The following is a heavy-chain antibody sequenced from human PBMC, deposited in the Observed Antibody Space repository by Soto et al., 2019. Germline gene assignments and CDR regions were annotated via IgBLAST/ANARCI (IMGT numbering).Heavy chain of an antibody. V-gene: IGHV3-30-3*01. CDR2: ISYDGSNK. J-gene: IGHJ4*02. CDR1: GFTFSSYT. Sequence: GGSLRLSCAASGFTFSSYTMHWVRQAPGKGLEWVAVISYDGSNKYYADSVKGRFTISRDNSKNTLYLQMNSLRAEDTAVYYCARDYWIVYAELDYWGQGTLVTVSS. CDR3: ARDYWIVYAELDY. D-gene: IGHD2-8*01.